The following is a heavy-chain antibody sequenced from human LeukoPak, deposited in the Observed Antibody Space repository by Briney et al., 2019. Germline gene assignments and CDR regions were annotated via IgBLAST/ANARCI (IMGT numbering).Heavy chain of an antibody. J-gene: IGHJ4*02. CDR1: GFTFSNYW. CDR2: IKSDGSST. CDR3: ARDLDYDSY. V-gene: IGHV3-74*01. D-gene: IGHD3-22*01. Sequence: GGSLRLSCAASGFTFSNYWMHWVRQAPGKGLVWVSRIKSDGSSTNYADSVKGRFTISRDNAKNTLYLQMNSLRAEDTAVYYCARDLDYDSYWGQGTLVTVSS.